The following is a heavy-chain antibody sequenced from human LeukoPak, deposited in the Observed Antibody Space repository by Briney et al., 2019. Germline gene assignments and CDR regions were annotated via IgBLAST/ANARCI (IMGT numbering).Heavy chain of an antibody. Sequence: ASVKVACKASGYSFTDYYIHWVRQAPGQGLEWMGFINPAGGSTTYTQKFQGRVSVTRDMSTSSVRLELISLKSEDTAVYYCARSRGYYFDYWGQGTLVTVSS. CDR2: INPAGGST. CDR3: ARSRGYYFDY. CDR1: GYSFTDYY. V-gene: IGHV1-46*01. J-gene: IGHJ4*02. D-gene: IGHD3-16*01.